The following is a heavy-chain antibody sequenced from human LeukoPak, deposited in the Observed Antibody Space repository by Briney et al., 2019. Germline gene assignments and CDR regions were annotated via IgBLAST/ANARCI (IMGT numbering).Heavy chain of an antibody. D-gene: IGHD3-10*01. J-gene: IGHJ4*02. V-gene: IGHV3-30-3*01. Sequence: GRSLRLSCAVSTFTLSSYAIDWHRQAPGKGLEWVAVISYDGSNKYYADSVKGRFTISRDNSKNTLYLQMNSLRAEDTAVYYCARLWFGEPYFDYWGQGTLVTVSS. CDR1: TFTLSSYA. CDR2: ISYDGSNK. CDR3: ARLWFGEPYFDY.